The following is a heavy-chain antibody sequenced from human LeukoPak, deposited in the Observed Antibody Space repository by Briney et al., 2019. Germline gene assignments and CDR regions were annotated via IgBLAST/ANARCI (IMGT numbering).Heavy chain of an antibody. CDR2: ISPYNGHT. J-gene: IGHJ2*01. CDR3: ARRGYYDRGGGL. V-gene: IGHV1-18*01. D-gene: IGHD3-22*01. CDR1: GYIFIDYG. Sequence: ASVKASCKASGYIFIDYGITWVRQAPGQGLEWMGWISPYNGHTNYAQKLQGRVTMTTETSTSTAYMELRSLTSDDTALYYCARRGYYDRGGGLWGRGTLVTVSS.